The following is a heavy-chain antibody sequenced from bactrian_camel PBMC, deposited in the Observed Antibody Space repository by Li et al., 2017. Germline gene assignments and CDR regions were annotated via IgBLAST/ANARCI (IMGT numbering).Heavy chain of an antibody. J-gene: IGHJ4*01. CDR1: GFTEDSRYC. CDR3: GAGPYCSLSYINI. Sequence: HVQLVESGGGSVQTGGSLRLSCAASGFTEDSRYCMGWFRQAPGKERESVARLARGGTIFYAASVKGRFTISQDTSKNTLYLEMNSLNVSDTGVYYCGAGPYCSLSYINIWGQGTQVTVS. V-gene: IGHV3S53*01. D-gene: IGHD1*01. CDR2: LARGGTI.